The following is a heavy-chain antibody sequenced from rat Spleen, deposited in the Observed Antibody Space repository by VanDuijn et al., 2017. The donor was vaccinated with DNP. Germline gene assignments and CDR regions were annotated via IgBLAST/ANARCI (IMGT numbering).Heavy chain of an antibody. V-gene: IGHV5-31*01. CDR2: ITNTGGST. CDR3: ASQLFDY. J-gene: IGHJ2*01. Sequence: EVQLVESGGGPVQPGRSLKLSCVASGFIFSNYWMNWLRQAPGKGLEWVASITNTGGSTYYRDSVKGRFTISRDNAKSTLYLQMDSLRSEDTATYYCASQLFDYWGQGVMVTVSS. D-gene: IGHD1-10*01. CDR1: GFIFSNYW.